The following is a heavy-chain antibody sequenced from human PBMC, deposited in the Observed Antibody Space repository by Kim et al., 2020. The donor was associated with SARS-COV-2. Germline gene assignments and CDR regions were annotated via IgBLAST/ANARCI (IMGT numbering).Heavy chain of an antibody. CDR3: AKPLVSYGDYAEPYFDY. D-gene: IGHD4-17*01. CDR2: ISGSGGST. V-gene: IGHV3-23*01. Sequence: GGSLRLSCAASGFTFSSYAMSWVRQAPGKGLEWVSAISGSGGSTYYADSVKGRFTISRDNSKNTLYLQMNSLRAEDTAVYYCAKPLVSYGDYAEPYFDYWGQGTLVTVSS. CDR1: GFTFSSYA. J-gene: IGHJ4*02.